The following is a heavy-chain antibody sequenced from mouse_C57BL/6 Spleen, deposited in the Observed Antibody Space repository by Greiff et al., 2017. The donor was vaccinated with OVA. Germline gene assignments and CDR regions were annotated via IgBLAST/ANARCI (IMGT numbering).Heavy chain of an antibody. Sequence: QVQLQQPGAELVMPGASVKLSCKASGYTFTSYWMHWVKQRPGQGLEWIGEIDPSDSDTNYNQKFKGKSTLTVDKSSSTAYMQLSSLTSEESAVYYCARRKDGNYGYFDVWGTGTTVTVAS. D-gene: IGHD2-1*01. CDR2: IDPSDSDT. J-gene: IGHJ1*03. CDR1: GYTFTSYW. V-gene: IGHV1-69*01. CDR3: ARRKDGNYGYFDV.